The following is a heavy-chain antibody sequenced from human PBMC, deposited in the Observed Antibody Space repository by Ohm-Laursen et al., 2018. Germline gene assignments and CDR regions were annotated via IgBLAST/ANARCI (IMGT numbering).Heavy chain of an antibody. CDR3: AREDGPCGMDV. V-gene: IGHV1-46*01. J-gene: IGHJ6*02. CDR1: GYTFTSYY. Sequence: GSSVKVSCKASGYTFTSYYMHWVRQAPGQGLEWMGIINPSGGSTSYAQKFQGRVTMTRDTSTSTVYMELSSLRSEDTAVYYCAREDGPCGMDVWGQGTTVTVSS. CDR2: INPSGGST.